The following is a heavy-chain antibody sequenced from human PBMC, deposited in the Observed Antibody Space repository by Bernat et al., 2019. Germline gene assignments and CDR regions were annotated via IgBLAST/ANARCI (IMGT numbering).Heavy chain of an antibody. CDR2: ISYTGDT. D-gene: IGHD3-10*01. J-gene: IGHJ5*02. CDR3: ARHYLPSGVYGYWFDP. V-gene: IGHV4-59*01. Sequence: QEQLQESGPGLVKPSETLSRTCTVSVGSIGIYYWSWIRQPPGKGLEWIAFISYTGDTNYNPSLKSRVIISVATSKSQVSLELTSVTAADTALYYCARHYLPSGVYGYWFDPWGQGTLVTVSS. CDR1: VGSIGIYY.